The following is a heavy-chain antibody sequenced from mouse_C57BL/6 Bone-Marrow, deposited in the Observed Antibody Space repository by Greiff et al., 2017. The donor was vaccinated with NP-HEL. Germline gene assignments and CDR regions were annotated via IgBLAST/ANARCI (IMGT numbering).Heavy chain of an antibody. J-gene: IGHJ1*03. CDR2: IWGCGST. CDR3: AKHGVYYYGSSYVGWYFDV. V-gene: IGHV2-9*01. CDR1: GFSLTSYG. D-gene: IGHD1-1*01. Sequence: VKLMESGPGLVAPSQSLSITCTVSGFSLTSYGVDWVRQPPGKGLAWIGVIWGCGSTNSTSALKSKLSISKDNSKSQVFLKMKRLHTDDTSMYYCAKHGVYYYGSSYVGWYFDVWGTGTTVTVSS.